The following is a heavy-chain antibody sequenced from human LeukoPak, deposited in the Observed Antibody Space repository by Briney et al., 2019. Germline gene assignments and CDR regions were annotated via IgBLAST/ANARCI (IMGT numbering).Heavy chain of an antibody. V-gene: IGHV4-31*11. CDR2: IYYSWST. Sequence: KSSQTLSLTCAVSGGSITSGDYYWSWIRQHPGKGLEWIGDIYYSWSTTYNASLKSRVTISVDTSKNQFSLKLSSLAAADTAVYYCATRYASGNYHFGYWGQGTLVTVSS. CDR3: ATRYASGNYHFGY. CDR1: GGSITSGDYY. D-gene: IGHD3-10*01. J-gene: IGHJ4*02.